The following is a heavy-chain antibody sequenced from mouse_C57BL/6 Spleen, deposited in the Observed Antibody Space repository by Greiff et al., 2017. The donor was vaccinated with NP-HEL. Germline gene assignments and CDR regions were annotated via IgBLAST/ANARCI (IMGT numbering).Heavy chain of an antibody. CDR2: ISDGGSYT. CDR1: GFTISSYA. Sequence: EVQRVESGGGLVKPGGSLKLSCAASGFTISSYAMSWVRQTPEKRLEWVATISDGGSYTYYPDNVKGRFTISRDNAKNNLYLQMSHLKSEDTAMYYCARENFWGQGTLVTVSA. J-gene: IGHJ3*01. CDR3: ARENF. V-gene: IGHV5-4*01.